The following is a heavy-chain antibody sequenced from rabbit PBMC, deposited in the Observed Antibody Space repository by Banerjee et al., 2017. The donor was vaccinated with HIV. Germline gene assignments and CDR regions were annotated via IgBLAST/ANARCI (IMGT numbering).Heavy chain of an antibody. V-gene: IGHV1S47*01. J-gene: IGHJ4*01. D-gene: IGHD4-2*01. CDR2: IYPDYGST. CDR3: ARGLLIGDL. Sequence: QEQLVESGGGLVTLGGSLKLSCKASGIDFSSYGISWVRQAPGKGLEWIAYIYPDYGSTDYASWVNGRFTISLDNAQNTVFLQMTSLTAADTATYFCARGLLIGDLWGPGTLVTVS. CDR1: GIDFSSYG.